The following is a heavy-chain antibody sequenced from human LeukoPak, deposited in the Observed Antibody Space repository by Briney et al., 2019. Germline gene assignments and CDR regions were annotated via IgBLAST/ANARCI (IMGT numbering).Heavy chain of an antibody. CDR1: GFPFGDFG. CDR3: AKEVFTGSGAAFDI. Sequence: GGSLRLTCEGSGFPFGDFGMSWVRQAPGKGLEWVSYSADGSTTKYYADSVKGRFIISRDNAKKSLYLKMNSLRADDTAVYYCAKEVFTGSGAAFDIWGQGTMVTVSS. J-gene: IGHJ3*02. V-gene: IGHV3-48*04. CDR2: SADGSTTK. D-gene: IGHD1-14*01.